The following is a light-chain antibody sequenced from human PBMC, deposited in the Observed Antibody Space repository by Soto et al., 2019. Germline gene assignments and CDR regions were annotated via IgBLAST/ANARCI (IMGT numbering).Light chain of an antibody. CDR3: SSYAGSINFVV. CDR1: SSDGGGYNY. CDR2: EVS. V-gene: IGLV2-8*01. J-gene: IGLJ2*01. Sequence: QSALTQPPSASGSPGQSVTISCTGTSSDGGGYNYVSWYQQYPGKAPKLMIYEVSKRPSGVADRFSGSRSGNTASLTVSGLQAEDEADYYCSSYAGSINFVVFGGGTKLTVL.